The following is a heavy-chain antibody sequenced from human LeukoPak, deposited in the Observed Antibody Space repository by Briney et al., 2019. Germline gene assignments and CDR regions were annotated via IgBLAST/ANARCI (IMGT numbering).Heavy chain of an antibody. CDR3: ARGGYYDYFDY. V-gene: IGHV4-59*01. J-gene: IGHJ4*02. CDR2: IYYSGST. D-gene: IGHD3-10*01. CDR1: GGSISSYY. Sequence: SETLSLTCTVSGGSISSYYWSWIRQPPGKGLEWIGYIYYSGSTNYNPSLKSRVTISVDMSKNQFSLKLSSVTAADTAVYYCARGGYYDYFDYWGQGTLVTVSS.